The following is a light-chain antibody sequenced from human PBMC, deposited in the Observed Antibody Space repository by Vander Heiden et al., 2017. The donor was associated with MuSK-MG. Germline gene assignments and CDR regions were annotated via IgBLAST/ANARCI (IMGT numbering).Light chain of an antibody. CDR1: QSISSY. CDR3: QQSYSTPLT. Sequence: DIQMTQSPSSLSASVGDRVTITCRASQSISSYLNWYQQKPGKAPKLLIYAASSLQSGVPSRFSRSGSGTDFTLTISRLQPEDFATYYCQQSYSTPLTFHGGVKVEI. J-gene: IGKJ4*01. V-gene: IGKV1-39*01. CDR2: AAS.